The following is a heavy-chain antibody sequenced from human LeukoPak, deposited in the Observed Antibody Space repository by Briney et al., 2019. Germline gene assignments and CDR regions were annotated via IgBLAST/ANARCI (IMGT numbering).Heavy chain of an antibody. D-gene: IGHD1-1*01. CDR2: IYTSGIT. CDR3: ARAPTGTGGWNWFDP. CDR1: GGSISSYY. Sequence: SETLSLTCTVSGGSISSYYWSWIQQPAGKGLELIGRIYTSGITNYNPSLKGRVTMSVDTSKNQFSLKLSSVTAADTAVYYCARAPTGTGGWNWFDPWGQGTLVTVSS. V-gene: IGHV4-4*07. J-gene: IGHJ5*02.